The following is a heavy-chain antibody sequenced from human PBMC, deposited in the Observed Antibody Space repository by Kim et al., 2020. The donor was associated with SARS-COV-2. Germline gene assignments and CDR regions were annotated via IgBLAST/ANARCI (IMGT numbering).Heavy chain of an antibody. CDR1: GFNFNNYG. J-gene: IGHJ4*02. CDR3: AKDVGLGYYGIREDRGTDC. Sequence: GGSLRLSCVASGFNFNNYGMHWVRQAPDKGLEWVAVISYDGRNKYYGDSVKGRFTISRDNSKKTLYLQMNSLRGEDSTVYYCAKDVGLGYYGIREDRGTDCWGQGTLVTVSS. CDR2: ISYDGRNK. D-gene: IGHD3-10*01. V-gene: IGHV3-33*05.